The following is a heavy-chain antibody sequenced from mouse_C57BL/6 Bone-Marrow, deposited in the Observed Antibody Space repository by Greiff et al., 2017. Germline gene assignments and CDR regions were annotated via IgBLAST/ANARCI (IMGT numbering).Heavy chain of an antibody. CDR1: GFTFSSYA. J-gene: IGHJ2*01. Sequence: EVQLQESGGGLVKPGGSLKLSCAASGFTFSSYAMSWVRQTPEKRLEWVAIISDGGSYTYYPDNVKGRFTISRDNAKNNLYLQMSSLKSEDTAMYYCARRGMVKGYFDYWGQGTTLTVSS. V-gene: IGHV5-4*01. D-gene: IGHD2-2*01. CDR3: ARRGMVKGYFDY. CDR2: ISDGGSYT.